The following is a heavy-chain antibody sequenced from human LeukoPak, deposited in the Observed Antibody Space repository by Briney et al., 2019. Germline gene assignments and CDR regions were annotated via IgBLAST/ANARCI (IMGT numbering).Heavy chain of an antibody. CDR1: GYTFVSYG. CDR3: ARGGYDFVYYYYGMDV. J-gene: IGHJ6*02. D-gene: IGHD3-3*01. CDR2: INPNSGGT. V-gene: IGHV1-2*06. Sequence: ASVKVSCKASGYTFVSYGVSWARQAPGQGLEWMGRINPNSGGTNYAQKFQGRVTMTRDTSISTAYMELSRLRSDDTAVYYCARGGYDFVYYYYGMDVWGQGTTVTVSS.